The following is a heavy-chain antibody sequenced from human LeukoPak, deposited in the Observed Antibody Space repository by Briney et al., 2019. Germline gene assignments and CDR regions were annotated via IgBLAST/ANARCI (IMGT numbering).Heavy chain of an antibody. V-gene: IGHV1-2*02. CDR1: GYTFTGYY. D-gene: IGHD1-26*01. CDR3: ARGSEWELLSEYFQH. Sequence: ASVKVSCKASGYTFTGYYMHWVRQAPGQGLEWMGWINPNSGGTNYAQKFQGRVTMTRDTSISTVYMELSSLRSEDTAVYYCARGSEWELLSEYFQHWGQGTLVTVSS. J-gene: IGHJ1*01. CDR2: INPNSGGT.